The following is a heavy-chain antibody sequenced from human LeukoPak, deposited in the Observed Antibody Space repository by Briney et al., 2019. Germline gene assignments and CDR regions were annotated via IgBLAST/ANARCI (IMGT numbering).Heavy chain of an antibody. CDR1: GFTFSSYS. CDR2: ISSSSSYI. Sequence: GGSLRLSCAASGFTFSSYSMNWVRQAPGKGLEWVSSISSSSSYIYYADSVKGRFTISGDNAKNSLYLQMNSLRAEDTAVYYCARGAVAGTLTAWFDPWGQGTLVTVSS. V-gene: IGHV3-21*01. J-gene: IGHJ5*02. CDR3: ARGAVAGTLTAWFDP. D-gene: IGHD6-19*01.